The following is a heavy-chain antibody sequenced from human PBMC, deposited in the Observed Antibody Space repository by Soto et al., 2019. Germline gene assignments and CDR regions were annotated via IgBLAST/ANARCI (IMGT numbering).Heavy chain of an antibody. CDR3: ARESPVTTYYYYYMDV. Sequence: PSETLSLTCTVSGGSISSSGYYWSWIRQHPGKGLEWIAYIYYSGSTYYNPSLKSRVTISVDTSKNQFSLKLSSVTAADTAVYYCARESPVTTYYYYYMDVWGKGTTVTVSS. D-gene: IGHD4-17*01. CDR2: IYYSGST. J-gene: IGHJ6*03. CDR1: GGSISSSGYY. V-gene: IGHV4-31*03.